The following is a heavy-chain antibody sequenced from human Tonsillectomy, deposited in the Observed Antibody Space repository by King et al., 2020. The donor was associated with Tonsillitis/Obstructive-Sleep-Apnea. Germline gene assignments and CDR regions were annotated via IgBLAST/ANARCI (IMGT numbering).Heavy chain of an antibody. V-gene: IGHV4-59*01. CDR1: GGSISSYY. D-gene: IGHD2-15*01. CDR3: ARENLRYCSGGSCYLFDY. Sequence: QLQESGPGLVKPSDTLSLTCTVSGGSISSYYWSWIRQPPGRGLVWIGYVYFSGSTNYNPPLKSRVTIAVDTAKNQFSLQLRSVTAADTAVYYCARENLRYCSGGSCYLFDYWGQGTLVTVSS. J-gene: IGHJ4*02. CDR2: VYFSGST.